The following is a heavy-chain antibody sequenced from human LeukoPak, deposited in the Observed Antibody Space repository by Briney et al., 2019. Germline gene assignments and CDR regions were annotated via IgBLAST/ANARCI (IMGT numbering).Heavy chain of an antibody. CDR1: GYTFTAYY. D-gene: IGHD6-19*01. J-gene: IGHJ5*02. CDR2: INPNSGAT. Sequence: ASVRVSCKASGYTFTAYYINWVRQAPGQGLEWMGWINPNSGATKYVQKFEGRVTMTRDTSISTVYMELSSLRSDDTAFYYCARDSSGFDPWGQGTLATVSS. CDR3: ARDSSGFDP. V-gene: IGHV1-2*02.